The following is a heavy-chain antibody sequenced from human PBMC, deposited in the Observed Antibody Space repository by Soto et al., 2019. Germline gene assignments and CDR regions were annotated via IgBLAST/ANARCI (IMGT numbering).Heavy chain of an antibody. Sequence: PSETLSPTSAVSGGSISSSNLWGWGPQPPGKALEWIGEIYHSGSTNYNPSLKSRVTISVDKSKNQFSLKLSSVTAADTAVYYCASLGTTVTTFDYWGQGTLVTVSS. CDR3: ASLGTTVTTFDY. V-gene: IGHV4-4*02. J-gene: IGHJ4*02. D-gene: IGHD4-4*01. CDR1: GGSISSSNL. CDR2: IYHSGST.